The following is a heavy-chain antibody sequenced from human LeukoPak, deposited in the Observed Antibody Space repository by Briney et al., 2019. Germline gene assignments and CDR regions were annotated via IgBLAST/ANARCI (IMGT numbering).Heavy chain of an antibody. Sequence: SETLSLTCTVSGGSLSSYYWSWIRQPPGKGLEWIGYIYYSGSTNYNPSLKSRVTISVDTSKNQFSLKLSSVTAADTAVYYCAREEYSSGWYGLDYWGQGTLVTVSS. V-gene: IGHV4-59*01. D-gene: IGHD6-19*01. CDR1: GGSLSSYY. J-gene: IGHJ4*02. CDR3: AREEYSSGWYGLDY. CDR2: IYYSGST.